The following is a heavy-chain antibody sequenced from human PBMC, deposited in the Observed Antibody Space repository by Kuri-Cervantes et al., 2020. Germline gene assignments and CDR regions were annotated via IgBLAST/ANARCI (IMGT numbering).Heavy chain of an antibody. CDR1: GGSISSSSYY. Sequence: SETLSLTCTVSGGSISSSSYYWGWIRQPPGKGLEWIGSIYYSGSTYYNPSLKSRVTISVDTSKNQFSLKLSSVTAADTAVYYCARDRELRIFDYWGQGTLVTVSS. V-gene: IGHV4-39*07. D-gene: IGHD3-10*01. CDR2: IYYSGST. CDR3: ARDRELRIFDY. J-gene: IGHJ4*02.